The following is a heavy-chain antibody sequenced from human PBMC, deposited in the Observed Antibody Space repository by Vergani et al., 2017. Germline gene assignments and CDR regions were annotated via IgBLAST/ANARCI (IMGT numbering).Heavy chain of an antibody. Sequence: EVQLVESGGGLVQPGRSLRLSCAASGLTFDDYAMHWVRQAPGKGLEWVSGISWNSGSVAYAGSVKGRFTISRDNAKNSLYLQMNSLRAEDTALYYCAKDHYDFWSGYPNLSPFDLWGRGTLVTVSS. V-gene: IGHV3-9*01. CDR1: GLTFDDYA. J-gene: IGHJ2*01. CDR2: ISWNSGSV. D-gene: IGHD3-3*01. CDR3: AKDHYDFWSGYPNLSPFDL.